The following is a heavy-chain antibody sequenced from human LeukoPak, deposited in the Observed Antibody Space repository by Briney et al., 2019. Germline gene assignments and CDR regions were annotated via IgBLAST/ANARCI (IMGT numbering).Heavy chain of an antibody. CDR2: ISWNSGSI. D-gene: IGHD2-15*01. CDR3: AKGQKLGYCSGGSCYDYYFDY. Sequence: PGGSLRLSCAASRFTFDDYAMHWVRQAPGKGLEWVSGISWNSGSIGYADSVKGRFTISRDNAKNSLYLQMNSLRAEDTALYYCAKGQKLGYCSGGSCYDYYFDYWGQGTLVTVPS. CDR1: RFTFDDYA. J-gene: IGHJ4*02. V-gene: IGHV3-9*01.